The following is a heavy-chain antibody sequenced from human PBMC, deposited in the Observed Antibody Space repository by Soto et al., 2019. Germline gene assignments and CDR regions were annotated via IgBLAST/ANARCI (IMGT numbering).Heavy chain of an antibody. Sequence: SETLSLTCTVSGGSINSNLYYWGWIRQPPGKGLEWIGSINYSGHTFFYPSLKSRVTISVDTSKNQFSLKLSSVTAADTAVYYCARHVGYSTRGLYYFDYWGQGTLVTVSS. V-gene: IGHV4-39*01. CDR1: GGSINSNLYY. D-gene: IGHD5-12*01. CDR3: ARHVGYSTRGLYYFDY. J-gene: IGHJ4*02. CDR2: INYSGHT.